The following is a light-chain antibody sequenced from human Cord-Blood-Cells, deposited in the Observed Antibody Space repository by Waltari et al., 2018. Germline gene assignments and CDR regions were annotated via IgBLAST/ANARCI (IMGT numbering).Light chain of an antibody. CDR3: SSYTSSSTLV. CDR2: DVS. CDR1: SSDVGGYNY. Sequence: QSALTQPASVSGSPGQSSTISCTGTSSDVGGYNYVSWYHQHPGKAPKLMIYDVSKRPSGVSNRFSGSKSGNTASLTISGLQAEDEADYYCSSYTSSSTLVFGGGTKLTVL. V-gene: IGLV2-14*01. J-gene: IGLJ2*01.